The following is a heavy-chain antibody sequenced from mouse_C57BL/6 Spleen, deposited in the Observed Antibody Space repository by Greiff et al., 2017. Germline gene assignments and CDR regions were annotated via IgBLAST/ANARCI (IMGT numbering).Heavy chain of an antibody. CDR1: GYTFTDYN. V-gene: IGHV1-22*01. J-gene: IGHJ2*01. CDR2: INPNNGGT. CDR3: ARTELGRNYFDY. Sequence: VHVKQSGPELVKPGASVKMSCKASGYTFTDYNMHWVKQSHGKSLEWIGYINPNNGGTSYNQKFKGKATLTVNKSSSTAYMELRSLTSEDSAVYYCARTELGRNYFDYWGQGTTLTVSS. D-gene: IGHD4-1*01.